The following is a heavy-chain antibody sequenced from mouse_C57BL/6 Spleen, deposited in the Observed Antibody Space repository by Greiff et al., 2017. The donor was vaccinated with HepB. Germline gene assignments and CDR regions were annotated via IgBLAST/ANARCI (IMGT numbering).Heavy chain of an antibody. D-gene: IGHD1-1*01. CDR2: IWSGGST. Sequence: VKLVESGPGLVQPSQSLSITCTVSGFSLTSYGVHWVRQSPGKGLEWLGVIWSGGSTDYNAAFIARLSISKDNSKSQAFFKMNSLQADDTDIYDCAREEYSGRTYYYAMDYWGQGTSVTVSS. CDR3: AREEYSGRTYYYAMDY. J-gene: IGHJ4*01. CDR1: GFSLTSYG. V-gene: IGHV2-2*01.